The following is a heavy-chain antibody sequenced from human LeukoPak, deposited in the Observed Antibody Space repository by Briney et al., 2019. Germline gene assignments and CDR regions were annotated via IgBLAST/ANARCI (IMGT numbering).Heavy chain of an antibody. CDR3: ARLAGRYRSG. CDR2: IYYSGST. Sequence: PSETLSLTCTVSGGSISSSSYYWGWIRQPPGKGREWIGSIYYSGSTYYNPSLKSRVTISVDKSKNQFPLKPRYVTADDTAVYYCARLAGRYRSGWGQGTMVTVSS. V-gene: IGHV4-39*01. D-gene: IGHD6-19*01. CDR1: GGSISSSSYY. J-gene: IGHJ3*01.